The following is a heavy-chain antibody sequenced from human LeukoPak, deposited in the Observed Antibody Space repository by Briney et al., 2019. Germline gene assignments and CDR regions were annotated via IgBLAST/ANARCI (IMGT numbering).Heavy chain of an antibody. D-gene: IGHD5-18*01. Sequence: ASVKVSCKASGYTFTGYHMHWVRQAPGQGLEWMGWINPNSGGTNYAQKFQGRVTMTRDTSISTAYMELSRLRSDDTAVYYCATRAWIQLSYYYYYMDVWGKGITVTVSS. CDR3: ATRAWIQLSYYYYYMDV. CDR2: INPNSGGT. V-gene: IGHV1-2*02. CDR1: GYTFTGYH. J-gene: IGHJ6*03.